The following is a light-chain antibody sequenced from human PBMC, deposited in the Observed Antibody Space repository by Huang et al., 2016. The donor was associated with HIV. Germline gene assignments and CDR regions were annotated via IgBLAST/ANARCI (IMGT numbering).Light chain of an antibody. CDR1: QSVRSN. CDR2: DAT. V-gene: IGKV3-15*01. J-gene: IGKJ2*01. Sequence: EIVMKQSPATLSVSPGDRVTLSCRDSQSVRSNLAWYQEKPGQAPRLLIYDATSRATDTPGSVSGRGSGTTFTLTISSLQSEDFAVYFCHQYNKWHTFGQGTKLDIK. CDR3: HQYNKWHT.